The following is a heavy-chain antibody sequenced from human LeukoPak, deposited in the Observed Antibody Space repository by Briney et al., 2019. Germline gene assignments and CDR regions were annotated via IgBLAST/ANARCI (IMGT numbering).Heavy chain of an antibody. J-gene: IGHJ5*02. V-gene: IGHV1-46*01. CDR2: INPSGCST. Sequence: GASVKVSCKASGYTFTSYYMHWVRQAPGQGLEWMGIINPSGCSTSYAQKFQGRVTMTRDMSTSTVYMELSSLRSEDTAVYYCARDPYGAQDQNWFDPWGQGTLVTVSS. D-gene: IGHD4-17*01. CDR3: ARDPYGAQDQNWFDP. CDR1: GYTFTSYY.